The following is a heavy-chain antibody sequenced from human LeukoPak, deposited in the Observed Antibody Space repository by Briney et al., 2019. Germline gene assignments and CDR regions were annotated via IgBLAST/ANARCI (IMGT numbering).Heavy chain of an antibody. D-gene: IGHD6-19*01. CDR2: IYHSGST. CDR3: AREVAGTPWIDY. Sequence: SGTLSLTCAVSGGSISSSNWWSWVRQPPGKGLEWIGEIYHSGSTNYNPSLKSRVTISVDTSKNQFSLKLSSVTAADTAVYYCAREVAGTPWIDYWGQGTLVTVSS. J-gene: IGHJ4*02. CDR1: GGSISSSNW. V-gene: IGHV4-4*02.